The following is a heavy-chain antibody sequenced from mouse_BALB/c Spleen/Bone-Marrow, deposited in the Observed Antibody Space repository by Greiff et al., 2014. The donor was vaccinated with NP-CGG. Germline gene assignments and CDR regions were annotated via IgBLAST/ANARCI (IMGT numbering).Heavy chain of an antibody. D-gene: IGHD1-1*01. CDR2: IDPSNGNT. J-gene: IGHJ2*01. CDR1: GFNIKDSY. CDR3: ARYYYDRSYFDY. Sequence: VQLQQSGAELVKPGASVKLSCTASGFNIKDSYMHWVKQRPEQGLEWIGRIDPSNGNTKYDPKFQGKATIAADTSSNTAYLQRSSPTSEDTAVYYWARYYYDRSYFDYWGQGTTLTVSS. V-gene: IGHV14-3*02.